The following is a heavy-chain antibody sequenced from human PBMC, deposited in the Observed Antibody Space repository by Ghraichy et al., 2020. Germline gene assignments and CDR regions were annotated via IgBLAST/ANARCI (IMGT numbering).Heavy chain of an antibody. D-gene: IGHD3-10*01. V-gene: IGHV3-7*03. Sequence: GGSLRLSCAASGLIFSTYWMTWVRQAPGKGLEWVANINQDGREKYYVASVKGRFTISRDNAKNSLYLQMNGLRAEDTAVYYCSSGDNFDIWGQGTMVAVSS. CDR2: INQDGREK. J-gene: IGHJ3*02. CDR3: SSGDNFDI. CDR1: GLIFSTYW.